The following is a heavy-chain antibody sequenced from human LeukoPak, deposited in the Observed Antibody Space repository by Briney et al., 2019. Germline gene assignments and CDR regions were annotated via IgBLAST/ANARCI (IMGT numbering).Heavy chain of an antibody. CDR2: INHSGST. V-gene: IGHV4-34*01. Sequence: SETLSLTCAVYGGSFSGYYWSWIRQPPGKGLEWIGEINHSGSTKYNPASKSRVTISVDTSKNQFSLKLSSVTAADTAVYYCARVEEAAAGTGNDGMDVWGKGTTVTVSS. D-gene: IGHD6-13*01. J-gene: IGHJ6*04. CDR1: GGSFSGYY. CDR3: ARVEEAAAGTGNDGMDV.